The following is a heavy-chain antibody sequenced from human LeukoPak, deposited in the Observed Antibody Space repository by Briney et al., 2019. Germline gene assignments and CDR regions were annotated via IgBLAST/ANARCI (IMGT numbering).Heavy chain of an antibody. Sequence: ASVKVSCKVSGYTLTELSMHWVRQAPGKGLEWMGGFDPDDGETIYAQKFQGRVTMTEDTSTDTAYMELSSLRSEDTAVYYCATGLRYFDWLFPDTYFDYWGQGTLVTVSS. CDR1: GYTLTELS. CDR2: FDPDDGET. J-gene: IGHJ4*02. CDR3: ATGLRYFDWLFPDTYFDY. V-gene: IGHV1-24*01. D-gene: IGHD3-9*01.